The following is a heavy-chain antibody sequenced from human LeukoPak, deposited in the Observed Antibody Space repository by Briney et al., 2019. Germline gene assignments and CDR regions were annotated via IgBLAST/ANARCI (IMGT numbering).Heavy chain of an antibody. CDR3: ARVRCLKWLHIY. D-gene: IGHD3-3*01. Sequence: ASVTDSCKASGYTFTSYGISWVRQAPAQGLEWMGWIIAYNSNTNYAQKLQGRVTMTTDTSTSTAYMELRSLRSDDTVGYYCARVRCLKWLHIYWGQGTLVTVSS. J-gene: IGHJ4*02. CDR1: GYTFTSYG. V-gene: IGHV1-18*01. CDR2: IIAYNSNT.